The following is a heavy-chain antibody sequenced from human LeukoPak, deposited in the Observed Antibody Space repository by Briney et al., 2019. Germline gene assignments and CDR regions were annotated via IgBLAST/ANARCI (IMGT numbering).Heavy chain of an antibody. CDR3: ARNYAGGWNRFNS. CDR1: GLTLTSDS. D-gene: IGHD6-19*01. CDR2: IKQDESEK. V-gene: IGHV3-7*04. J-gene: IGHJ4*02. Sequence: RGSLRLSCAPSGLTLTSDSISCGRQTPGKGLEWVANIKQDESEKYYVDSVKGRFTISRDNTKNSLYLQMNSVRAEDTAVYYCARNYAGGWNRFNSRGQGALVTVSS.